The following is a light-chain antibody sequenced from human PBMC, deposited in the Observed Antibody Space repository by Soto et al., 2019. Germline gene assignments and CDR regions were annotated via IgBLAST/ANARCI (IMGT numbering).Light chain of an antibody. Sequence: EIVLTQSPATLSLSPGERATLSCRASQSISSYLAWYQQKPGQAPRLLIYDASNRATGIPARFSGSGSGTDFTLTISSLAPEDFAVYYCQQRSHWPTFGGGTKVEIK. V-gene: IGKV3-11*01. CDR1: QSISSY. CDR3: QQRSHWPT. CDR2: DAS. J-gene: IGKJ4*01.